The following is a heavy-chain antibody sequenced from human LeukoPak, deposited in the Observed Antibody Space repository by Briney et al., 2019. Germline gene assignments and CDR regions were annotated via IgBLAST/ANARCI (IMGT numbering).Heavy chain of an antibody. D-gene: IGHD3-16*01. CDR3: ARGTRLRLGESYSYNYVMDV. V-gene: IGHV1-8*01. J-gene: IGHJ6*02. Sequence: ASVRVSCKASGYTLASFDINWVRQTPGQGPEWMGWMNPNNGNTGYAQIFQGRVTMTRNASISTAYMELSRLRSGDTAVYYCARGTRLRLGESYSYNYVMDVWGQGTTATVSS. CDR2: MNPNNGNT. CDR1: GYTLASFD.